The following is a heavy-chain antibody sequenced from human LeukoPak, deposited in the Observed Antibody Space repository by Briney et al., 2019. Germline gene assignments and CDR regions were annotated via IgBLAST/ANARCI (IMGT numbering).Heavy chain of an antibody. CDR1: GFSFNTYS. CDR2: ISSTSAHT. J-gene: IGHJ3*02. Sequence: PGGSLRLSCAASGFSFNTYSMNWVRQAPGKGLEWVSSISSTSAHTFYADSVKGRFSISRDNAKNSLYLQMNSLRVEDTAVYYCTSRYCTTTNCYSFDNWGHGTLVTVSS. V-gene: IGHV3-21*01. CDR3: TSRYCTTTNCYSFDN. D-gene: IGHD2-2*01.